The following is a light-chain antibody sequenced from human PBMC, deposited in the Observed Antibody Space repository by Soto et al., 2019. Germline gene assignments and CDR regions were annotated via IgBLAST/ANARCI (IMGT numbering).Light chain of an antibody. CDR1: SSDVGSYNL. J-gene: IGLJ1*01. V-gene: IGLV2-23*02. CDR2: EVS. Sequence: QSALTQPASVSGSPGQSITISCTGTSSDVGSYNLVSWYQQHPGKAPKLMIYEVSKRPSGVSNRFSGSKSGNTASLTISLLQAEDQADYHCCSYAGSSTFYVFGIGTKVTVL. CDR3: CSYAGSSTFYV.